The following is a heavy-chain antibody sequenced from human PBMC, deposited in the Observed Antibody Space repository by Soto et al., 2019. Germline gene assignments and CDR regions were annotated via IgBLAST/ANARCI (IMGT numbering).Heavy chain of an antibody. V-gene: IGHV1-69*01. Sequence: QVQLVQSGAEVKKPGSSVKVSCKASGGTFSSYAISWVRQAPGQGLEWMGGIIPIFGTATYAQKFQGRVTITADESTSTAYLELGSLLTEDMAVDYCAGGGGSVVVPAGLDYWGQGTLVTVSS. CDR2: IIPIFGTA. CDR3: AGGGGSVVVPAGLDY. J-gene: IGHJ4*02. D-gene: IGHD2-2*01. CDR1: GGTFSSYA.